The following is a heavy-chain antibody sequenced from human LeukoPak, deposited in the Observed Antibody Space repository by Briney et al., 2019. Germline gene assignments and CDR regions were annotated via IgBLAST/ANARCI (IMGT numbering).Heavy chain of an antibody. CDR1: GFTFSSYA. CDR3: AGGYCSGGSCYPRLDY. CDR2: ISYDGSKK. V-gene: IGHV3-30-3*01. D-gene: IGHD2-15*01. Sequence: GGSLRLSSAASGFTFSSYAMHWVRQAPGKGVEGVGVISYDGSKKYFADSVKGRFIISRDNSKNTLNLQMNSLRAEDTAVYYCAGGYCSGGSCYPRLDYWGQGTLVTVSS. J-gene: IGHJ4*02.